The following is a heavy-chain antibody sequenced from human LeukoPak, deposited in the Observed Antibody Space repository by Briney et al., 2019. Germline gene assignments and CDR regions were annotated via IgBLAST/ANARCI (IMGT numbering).Heavy chain of an antibody. Sequence: GGSLRLSCAASGLTFSSYAMSWVRQAPGKGLEWVSAISGSGGSTYYADSVKGRFTISRDNSKNTLYLQMNSLRAEDTAVYYCAKDSSSWFFVRIGFDPWGQGTLVTVSS. CDR2: ISGSGGST. V-gene: IGHV3-23*01. D-gene: IGHD6-13*01. CDR1: GLTFSSYA. J-gene: IGHJ5*02. CDR3: AKDSSSWFFVRIGFDP.